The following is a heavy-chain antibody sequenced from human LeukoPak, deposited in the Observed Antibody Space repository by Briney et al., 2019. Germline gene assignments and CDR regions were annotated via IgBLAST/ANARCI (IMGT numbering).Heavy chain of an antibody. Sequence: GGSLRLSCAASGFTFSSYAMSWVRQAPGKGLEWVSYISSSSSTIYYADSVKGRFTISRDNAKNSLYLQMNSLRAEDTAVYYCARALGGDYDYWGQGTLVTVSS. CDR2: ISSSSSTI. CDR3: ARALGGDYDY. J-gene: IGHJ4*02. V-gene: IGHV3-48*04. CDR1: GFTFSSYA. D-gene: IGHD4-17*01.